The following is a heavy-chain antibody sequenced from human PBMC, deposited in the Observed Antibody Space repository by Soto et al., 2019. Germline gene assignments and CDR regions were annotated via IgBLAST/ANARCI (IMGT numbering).Heavy chain of an antibody. J-gene: IGHJ6*02. CDR1: GATVTSTD. D-gene: IGHD3-3*01. CDR3: ARRHGPGAYYDFWSVDYYYYGMDV. V-gene: IGHV1-46*01. CDR2: VNPSGGST. Sequence: ASVQVSCNTSGATVTSTDMHWVIQAAGQGLEWVGIVNPSGGSTSYAQKFQGRVTMTRDTSTSTVYMELSSLRSEDTAVYYCARRHGPGAYYDFWSVDYYYYGMDVWGQGTTVTVSS.